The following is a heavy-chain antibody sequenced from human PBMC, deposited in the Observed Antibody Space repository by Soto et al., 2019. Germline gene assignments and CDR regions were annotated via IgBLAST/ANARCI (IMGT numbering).Heavy chain of an antibody. CDR1: GYPFTGHY. V-gene: IGHV1-2*02. D-gene: IGHD1-26*01. CDR2: IGPESGAT. J-gene: IGHJ4*02. Sequence: XSVKVSCNASGYPFTGHYIHWVRQAPEQGPEWMGEIGPESGATRYAQKFQCRVTMTRDTSITTVYMELKNLSPDDTAVYYCGRGRSGQIVVFYWGQGTPVTVSS. CDR3: GRGRSGQIVVFY.